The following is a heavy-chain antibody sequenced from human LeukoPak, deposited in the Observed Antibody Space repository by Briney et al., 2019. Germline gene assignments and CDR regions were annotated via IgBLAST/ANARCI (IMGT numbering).Heavy chain of an antibody. D-gene: IGHD2-15*01. J-gene: IGHJ3*02. CDR1: GASIRNGDYY. Sequence: SETLSLTCTVSGASIRNGDYYWSWIRQPPGKGLEWIVYIYDSGSTYYNPSLKSRITISVDTSENRFSLKLSSVTATDTAVYYCARDCSGGSCYGAFDIWGQGTMVTVSS. CDR3: ARDCSGGSCYGAFDI. CDR2: IYDSGST. V-gene: IGHV4-30-4*01.